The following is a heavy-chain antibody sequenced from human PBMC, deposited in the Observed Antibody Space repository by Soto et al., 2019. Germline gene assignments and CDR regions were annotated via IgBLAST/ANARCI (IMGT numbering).Heavy chain of an antibody. CDR1: GFTFSTYA. V-gene: IGHV3-30-3*01. J-gene: IGHJ6*02. Sequence: PGGSLRLSCAASGFTFSTYAMEWVRQAPGKGLDWVALISYDGSTKYYADSVMGRFTISRDNSKNTLYLQMNSLRPDDTAVYYCARPVEPFYYYGMDVWGQGTTVTVSS. CDR3: ARPVEPFYYYGMDV. CDR2: ISYDGSTK.